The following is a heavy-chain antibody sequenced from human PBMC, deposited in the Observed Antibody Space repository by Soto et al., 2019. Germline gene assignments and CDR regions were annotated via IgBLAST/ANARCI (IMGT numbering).Heavy chain of an antibody. D-gene: IGHD5-12*01. CDR2: INSDGSST. Sequence: EVQLVESGGGLVQPGGSLRLSCAASEFTFSNYGMHWVRRAPGKGLVWVSRINSDGSSTAYADSVKGRFTISRDNAKNTLYRQRNSLRAEDTAVYYCARQGYGSEVPRLDYWGQGTLATVSS. V-gene: IGHV3-74*01. J-gene: IGHJ4*02. CDR1: EFTFSNYG. CDR3: ARQGYGSEVPRLDY.